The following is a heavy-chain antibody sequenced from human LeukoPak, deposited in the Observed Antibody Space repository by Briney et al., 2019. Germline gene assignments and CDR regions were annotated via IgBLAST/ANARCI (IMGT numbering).Heavy chain of an antibody. V-gene: IGHV3-48*02. CDR1: GFTFSSYS. CDR3: ARRKDSDY. Sequence: EGSLKLSCAASGFTFSSYSMNWVRQAQRKGLDWVSYISVSSSTIYYADSVKGRFTISRDNAKNSLYLQMNSLRDEDTAVYYCARRKDSDYWGQGTLVTVSS. CDR2: ISVSSSTI. D-gene: IGHD1-14*01. J-gene: IGHJ4*02.